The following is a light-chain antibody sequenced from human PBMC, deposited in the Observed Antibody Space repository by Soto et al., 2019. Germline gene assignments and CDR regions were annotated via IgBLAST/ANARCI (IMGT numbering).Light chain of an antibody. J-gene: IGKJ4*01. CDR2: AAS. V-gene: IGKV1-39*01. Sequence: DIQMTQSPSSLSASVGDRVTITCRASQSISGDLNWYQQKAGKAPKSLIYAASILQAGVPSRFSGSGSGTDFTLTISSLQPEDFATYYCQQTYNTPLTFGGGTKVEIK. CDR1: QSISGD. CDR3: QQTYNTPLT.